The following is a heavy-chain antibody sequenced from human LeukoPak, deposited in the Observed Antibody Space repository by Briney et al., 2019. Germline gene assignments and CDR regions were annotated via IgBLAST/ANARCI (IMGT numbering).Heavy chain of an antibody. D-gene: IGHD3-10*01. CDR2: IGTAGDT. V-gene: IGHV3-13*04. CDR3: ARGLGSSGSSLNY. Sequence: PGGSLRLSCAASGFTFSSYDMHWVRQATGKGLEWVSAIGTAGDTYYPGSVKGRFTISREDAKNSLYLQMNSLRAGDTAVYYCARGLGSSGSSLNYWGQGTLVTVSS. CDR1: GFTFSSYD. J-gene: IGHJ4*02.